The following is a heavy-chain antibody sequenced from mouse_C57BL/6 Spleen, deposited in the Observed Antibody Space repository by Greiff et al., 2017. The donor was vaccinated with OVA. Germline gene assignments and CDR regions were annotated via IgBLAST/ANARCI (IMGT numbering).Heavy chain of an antibody. CDR2: IDPETGGT. CDR3: TIPPMIRAMDY. V-gene: IGHV1-15*01. Sequence: QVQLQQSGPELVKPGASVTLSCKASGYTFTDYEMHWVKQTPVHGLEWIGAIDPETGGTAYNQKFKGKAILTADKSSSTAYMELRSLTSEDSAVYYCTIPPMIRAMDYWGQGTSVTVSS. CDR1: GYTFTDYE. J-gene: IGHJ4*01. D-gene: IGHD2-4*01.